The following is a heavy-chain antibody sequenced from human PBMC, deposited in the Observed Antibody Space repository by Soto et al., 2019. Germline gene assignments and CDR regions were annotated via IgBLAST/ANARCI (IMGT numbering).Heavy chain of an antibody. J-gene: IGHJ6*02. V-gene: IGHV3-30*18. D-gene: IGHD6-19*01. CDR1: GFTFSSYG. CDR3: AKAQWLVGTGIYYYGMDV. Sequence: GGSLRLSCAASGFTFSSYGMHWVRQAPGKGLEWVAVISYDGSNKYYADSVKGRFTISRDNSKNTLYLQMNSLRAEDTAVYYCAKAQWLVGTGIYYYGMDVWGQGTTVTVSS. CDR2: ISYDGSNK.